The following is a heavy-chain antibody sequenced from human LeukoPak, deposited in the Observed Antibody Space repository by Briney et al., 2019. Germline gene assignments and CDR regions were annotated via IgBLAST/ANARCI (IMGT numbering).Heavy chain of an antibody. CDR1: GFTFSSYA. CDR3: AKDERYSSGSFDY. D-gene: IGHD6-19*01. J-gene: IGHJ4*02. CDR2: ISGSGGST. V-gene: IGHV3-23*01. Sequence: GGSLRLSCAASGFTFSSYAMSWVRQAPGKGLEWVSAISGSGGSTYYADSVKGRFTTSRDNSKNTLYLQMNSLRAEDTAVYYCAKDERYSSGSFDYWGQGTLVTVSS.